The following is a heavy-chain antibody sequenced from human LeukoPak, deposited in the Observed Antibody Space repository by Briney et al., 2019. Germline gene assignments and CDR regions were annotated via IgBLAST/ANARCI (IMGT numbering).Heavy chain of an antibody. J-gene: IGHJ6*03. Sequence: SETLSLTCTVSSGSISTSNYYWGWVRQPPGKALEWIGNIFYSGSTYYSPSLKSRVTISLDTSRNQFSLKLNSVTAADTAVYYCARAQSYNYYYYYMDVWGKGTTVTVSS. V-gene: IGHV4-39*07. CDR3: ARAQSYNYYYYYMDV. CDR1: SGSISTSNYY. D-gene: IGHD1-14*01. CDR2: IFYSGST.